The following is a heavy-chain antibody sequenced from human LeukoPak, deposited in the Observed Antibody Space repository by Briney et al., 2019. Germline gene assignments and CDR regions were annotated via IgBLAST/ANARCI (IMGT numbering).Heavy chain of an antibody. Sequence: ASVKVPCKASGYTFTGYYMHWVRQAPGQGLEWMGWINPNSGGTNYAQKFQGRVTMTRDTSISTAYMELSRLRSDDTAVYYCARDPIVVVPAALSYMDVWGKGTTVTVSS. CDR1: GYTFTGYY. J-gene: IGHJ6*03. CDR2: INPNSGGT. CDR3: ARDPIVVVPAALSYMDV. V-gene: IGHV1-2*02. D-gene: IGHD2-2*01.